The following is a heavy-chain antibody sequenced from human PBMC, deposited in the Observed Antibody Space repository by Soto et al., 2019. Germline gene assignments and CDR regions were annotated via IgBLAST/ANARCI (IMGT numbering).Heavy chain of an antibody. D-gene: IGHD4-4*01. V-gene: IGHV2-5*01. CDR3: ARRPRYSNYVDY. CDR2: IYLNDDK. CDR1: GFSLSTDGVG. Sequence: QITLKESGPTLVKPTQTLTLTCTFSGFSLSTDGVGVGWIRQPPGKALEWLALIYLNDDKRYSPFLKSRLTIAKDTSKNQVVLTMTNVDPADTATYYCARRPRYSNYVDYWGQGTLVTVSS. J-gene: IGHJ4*02.